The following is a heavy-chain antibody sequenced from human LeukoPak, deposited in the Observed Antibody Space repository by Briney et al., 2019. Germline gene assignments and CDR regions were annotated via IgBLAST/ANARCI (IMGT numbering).Heavy chain of an antibody. J-gene: IGHJ5*02. CDR1: GGSISSYY. CDR3: ARVDSAVVVTAMPQYNWFDP. V-gene: IGHV4-59*01. D-gene: IGHD2-21*02. CDR2: IYCSGST. Sequence: SETLSLTCTVSGGSISSYYWSWIRQPPGKGLEWIGYIYCSGSTNYNPSPKSRVTISVDTSKNQFSLKLSSVTAADTAVYYCARVDSAVVVTAMPQYNWFDPWGQGTLVTVSS.